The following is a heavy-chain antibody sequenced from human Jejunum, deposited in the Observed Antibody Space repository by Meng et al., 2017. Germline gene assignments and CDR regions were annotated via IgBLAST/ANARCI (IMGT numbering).Heavy chain of an antibody. Sequence: EVQVEVSGGGLVQARGALRPSCAVSGFTFRSYWMHWVRQAPGKGLVWVSRINSDGSGTTYADSVKGRFTISRDNAKNTLYLQMNSLRVEDTAVYYCARDQDGAGPTVDYWGQGTLVTVSS. J-gene: IGHJ4*02. D-gene: IGHD1-14*01. V-gene: IGHV3-74*01. CDR3: ARDQDGAGPTVDY. CDR1: GFTFRSYW. CDR2: INSDGSGT.